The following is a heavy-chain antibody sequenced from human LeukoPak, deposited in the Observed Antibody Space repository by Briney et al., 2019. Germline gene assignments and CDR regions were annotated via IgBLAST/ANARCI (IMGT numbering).Heavy chain of an antibody. Sequence: SVKVSCKASGGTFSSYAISWVRQAPGQGLEWMGGIIPIFGTANYAQKFQGRVTITADESTSTAYMELSSLRSEDTAVYYCAKGSYYDSSGSFYFDYWGRGALVTVSS. J-gene: IGHJ4*02. D-gene: IGHD3-22*01. CDR1: GGTFSSYA. V-gene: IGHV1-69*13. CDR3: AKGSYYDSSGSFYFDY. CDR2: IIPIFGTA.